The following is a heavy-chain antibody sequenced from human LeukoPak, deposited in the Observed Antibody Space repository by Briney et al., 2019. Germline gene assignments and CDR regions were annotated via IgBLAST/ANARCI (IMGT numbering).Heavy chain of an antibody. V-gene: IGHV4-59*01. Sequence: PSETLSLTCTVSGGSISSYYWSWIRQPPWKGLEWIGYIYYSGSTNYNPSLKSRVTISVDTSKNQFSLKLSSVTAADTAVYYCASSPPLIYYYYMDVWGKGTTVTVSS. J-gene: IGHJ6*03. CDR3: ASSPPLIYYYYMDV. CDR2: IYYSGST. CDR1: GGSISSYY.